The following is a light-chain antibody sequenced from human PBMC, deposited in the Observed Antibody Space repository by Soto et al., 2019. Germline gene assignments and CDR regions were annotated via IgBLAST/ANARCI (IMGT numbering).Light chain of an antibody. CDR1: SSDVGGYNY. CDR2: DVT. Sequence: QSALTQPRSVSGSPGQSVAISCSGTSSDVGGYNYVSWYQQDPGKAPKLVIYDVTKRPSGVPDRFSGSKSGNTASLTISGLQAEDEADYCCCSYAGSYTWVCGGGTKLTVL. CDR3: CSYAGSYTWV. V-gene: IGLV2-11*01. J-gene: IGLJ3*02.